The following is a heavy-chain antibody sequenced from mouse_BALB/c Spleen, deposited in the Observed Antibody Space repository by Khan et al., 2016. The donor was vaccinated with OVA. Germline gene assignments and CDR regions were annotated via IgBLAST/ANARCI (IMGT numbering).Heavy chain of an antibody. Sequence: VQLKESGPGLVKPSQSLSLTCTVTGYSITSDSGWNWIRQFPGNKLEWMGYISYSGSTNYNPSLKSRISITRDTSKNQFFLQLNSVTTEDTATYYCARTARIKYWGQGTTLTVSS. CDR3: ARTARIKY. D-gene: IGHD1-2*01. J-gene: IGHJ2*01. V-gene: IGHV3-2*02. CDR1: GYSITSDSG. CDR2: ISYSGST.